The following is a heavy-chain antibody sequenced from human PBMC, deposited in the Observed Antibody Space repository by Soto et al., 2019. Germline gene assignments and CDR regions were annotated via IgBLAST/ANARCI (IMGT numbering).Heavy chain of an antibody. D-gene: IGHD3-10*01. CDR2: INHSGST. J-gene: IGHJ4*02. CDR3: ARGFSYRWRPQGGVFAY. V-gene: IGHV4-34*01. CDR1: GGTFSGYY. Sequence: PPETLPLTCAGYGGTFSGYYWSWIRQPPGKGLEWIGEINHSGSTNYNPSLKSRVTISVDTSKNQLSLKLSSVTAADTAVYYCARGFSYRWRPQGGVFAYRGQGTLVIGSS.